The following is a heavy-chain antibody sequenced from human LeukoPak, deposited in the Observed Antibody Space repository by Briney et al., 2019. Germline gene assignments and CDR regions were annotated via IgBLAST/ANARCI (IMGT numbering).Heavy chain of an antibody. CDR3: ARDAYYYDSSGYYALDY. CDR1: GGSISSGGYY. V-gene: IGHV4-31*03. J-gene: IGHJ4*02. CDR2: IYYSGST. Sequence: SETQSLTCTVSGGSISSGGYYWSWIRQHPGKGLEWIGYIYYSGSTYYNPSLKSRVTISVDTSKNQFSLKLSSVTAADTAVYYCARDAYYYDSSGYYALDYWGQGTLVTVSS. D-gene: IGHD3-22*01.